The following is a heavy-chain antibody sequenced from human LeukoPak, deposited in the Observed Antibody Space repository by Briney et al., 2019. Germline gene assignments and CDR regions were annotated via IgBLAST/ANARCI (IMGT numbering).Heavy chain of an antibody. D-gene: IGHD2/OR15-2a*01. Sequence: SETLSLTCTVSGGSITNDNYYWAWIRQSPGKGLEWIATIYYGGNTYYNPSLQSRVTISVDTSKNQFSLKLYSVTAADTAVYYCARRSPSMTFDYWGQGTPVTVSS. V-gene: IGHV4-39*01. CDR1: GGSITNDNYY. CDR2: IYYGGNT. J-gene: IGHJ4*02. CDR3: ARRSPSMTFDY.